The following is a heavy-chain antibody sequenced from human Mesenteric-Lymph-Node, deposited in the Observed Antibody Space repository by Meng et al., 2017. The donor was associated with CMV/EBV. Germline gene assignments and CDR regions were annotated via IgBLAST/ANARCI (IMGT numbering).Heavy chain of an antibody. CDR1: GGSISSYY. V-gene: IGHV4-59*12. J-gene: IGHJ4*02. CDR3: ARGRVRGGYCSSTSCYSFDY. D-gene: IGHD2-2*01. Sequence: SETLSLTCTVSGGSISSYYWSWIRQPPGKGLEWIGYIYYSGSTNYNPSLKSRVTISVDTSKNQFSLKLSSVTAADTAVYYCARGRVRGGYCSSTSCYSFDYWGQGTLVTVSS. CDR2: IYYSGST.